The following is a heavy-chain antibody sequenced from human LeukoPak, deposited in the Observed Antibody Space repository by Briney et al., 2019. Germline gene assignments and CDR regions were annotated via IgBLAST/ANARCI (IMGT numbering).Heavy chain of an antibody. CDR1: GFTFSSYG. Sequence: GGSLRLSCAASGFTFSSYGMHWVRQAPGKGLEWVAFIRYDGSNKYYADSVKGRFTISRDNSKNTLYLQMNSLRAEDTAVYYCARDYSSSSHPMGGSVNYWGQGTLVTVSS. D-gene: IGHD6-6*01. V-gene: IGHV3-30*02. CDR2: IRYDGSNK. CDR3: ARDYSSSSHPMGGSVNY. J-gene: IGHJ4*02.